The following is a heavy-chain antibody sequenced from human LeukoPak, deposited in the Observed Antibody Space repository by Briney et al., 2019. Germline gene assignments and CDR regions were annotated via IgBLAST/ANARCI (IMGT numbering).Heavy chain of an antibody. V-gene: IGHV3-30*02. CDR2: IRYDGSNK. D-gene: IGHD6-13*01. J-gene: IGHJ4*02. Sequence: GGSLGLSCAASGFTFSSYGMHWVRQAPGKGLEWVAFIRYDGSNKYYADSVKGRFTISRDNSKNTLYLQMNSLRAEDTAVYYCAKLDSSSWYYFDYWGQGTLVTVSS. CDR1: GFTFSSYG. CDR3: AKLDSSSWYYFDY.